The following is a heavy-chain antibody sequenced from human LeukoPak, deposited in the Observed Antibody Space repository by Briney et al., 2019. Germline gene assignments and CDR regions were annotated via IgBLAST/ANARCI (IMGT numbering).Heavy chain of an antibody. CDR2: ISYDGGNK. V-gene: IGHV3-30-3*01. J-gene: IGHJ4*02. Sequence: GGSLRLSCAASGFTFSSYAMHWVRQAPGKGLEWVAVISYDGGNKYYADSVKGRFTISRDNSKNTLYLQMNSLRAEDTAVYYCARSPYSSGWYGGDYWGQGTLVTVSS. CDR3: ARSPYSSGWYGGDY. D-gene: IGHD6-19*01. CDR1: GFTFSSYA.